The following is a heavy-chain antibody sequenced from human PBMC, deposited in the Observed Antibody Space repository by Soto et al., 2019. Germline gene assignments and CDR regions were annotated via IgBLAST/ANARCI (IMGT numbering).Heavy chain of an antibody. J-gene: IGHJ5*02. V-gene: IGHV1-8*02. Sequence: ASVKVSCKASGYTFINFDMSWVRQAAGQGLEWLGWMNPGSGKTGYASKFQGRVAMTRDAFTGTSHLELSSLTSDDTAVYYCARMASAGTLNWFDPWGQVTLVTV. CDR3: ARMASAGTLNWFDP. CDR1: GYTFINFD. CDR2: MNPGSGKT. D-gene: IGHD6-13*01.